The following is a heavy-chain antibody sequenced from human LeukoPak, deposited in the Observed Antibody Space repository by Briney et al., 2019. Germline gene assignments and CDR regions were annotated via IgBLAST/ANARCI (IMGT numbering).Heavy chain of an antibody. D-gene: IGHD6-6*01. J-gene: IGHJ5*02. CDR1: GGSITSGTYY. CDR2: ISTSGNT. CDR3: ARGSIAGRTGYWLDP. V-gene: IGHV4-61*02. Sequence: SQTLSLTCTVSGGSITSGTYYWSWIRQPAGKGLEWIGRISTSGNTDYNPSLTSRLTLSVDTSKNQFSLKLISVTAADTAVYYCARGSIAGRTGYWLDPWGQGTLVTVSS.